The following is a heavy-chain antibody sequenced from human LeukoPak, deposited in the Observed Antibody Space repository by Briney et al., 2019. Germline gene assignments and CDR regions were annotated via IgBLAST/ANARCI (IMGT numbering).Heavy chain of an antibody. Sequence: SETLSLTCTVSGGSISSHYWSWIRQPPGKGLEWIGYIYYSGSTNYNPSLKSRVTISVDTSKNQFSLKLSSVTAADTAMYYCARGVVRENWFDPWGQGTLVTVSS. V-gene: IGHV4-59*11. CDR2: IYYSGST. D-gene: IGHD3-3*01. CDR1: GGSISSHY. CDR3: ARGVVRENWFDP. J-gene: IGHJ5*02.